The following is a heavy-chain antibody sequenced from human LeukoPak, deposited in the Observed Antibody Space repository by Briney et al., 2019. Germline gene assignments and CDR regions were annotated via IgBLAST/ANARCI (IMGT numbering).Heavy chain of an antibody. V-gene: IGHV1-2*02. Sequence: ASVKVSCKASGYTFTGYYMHWVRQAPGQGLEWMGWINPNSGGTNYAQKFQGRVTMTRDTSISTAYMELSRLRSDDTAVYYCARGDYYGSGSYFPYYYYYYMDVWGKGTTVTVSS. CDR3: ARGDYYGSGSYFPYYYYYYMDV. J-gene: IGHJ6*03. CDR1: GYTFTGYY. D-gene: IGHD3-10*01. CDR2: INPNSGGT.